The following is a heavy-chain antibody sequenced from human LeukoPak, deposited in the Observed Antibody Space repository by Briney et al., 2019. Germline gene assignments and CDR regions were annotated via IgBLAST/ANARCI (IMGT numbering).Heavy chain of an antibody. D-gene: IGHD3-16*02. J-gene: IGHJ4*02. CDR1: GFTFSTFW. CDR2: INSDGSAT. CDR3: ARGTAGYHSSYFDY. Sequence: GGSLRLSCAASGFTFSTFWMHWVRQAPGKGLVWVSRINSDGSATAYADSVKGRFTISRDNAENTLYLQMNSLRAEDTAVYYCARGTAGYHSSYFDYWGQGTLVTVSS. V-gene: IGHV3-74*01.